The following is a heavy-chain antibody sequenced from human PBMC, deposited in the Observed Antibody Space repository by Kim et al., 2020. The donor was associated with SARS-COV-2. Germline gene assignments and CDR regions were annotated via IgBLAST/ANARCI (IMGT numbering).Heavy chain of an antibody. CDR3: ARGSGGGSGTYTCDY. V-gene: IGHV1-2*06. D-gene: IGHD3-10*01. CDR1: GYTFTGYY. J-gene: IGHJ4*02. CDR2: INPNSGAT. Sequence: ASVKVSCKSSGYTFTGYYIHWVRQAPGQGLEWMGRINPNSGATNYVQKFQGRVTMTRDTSISTAYMELSRLRSDDMAVYYCARGSGGGSGTYTCDYWGQG.